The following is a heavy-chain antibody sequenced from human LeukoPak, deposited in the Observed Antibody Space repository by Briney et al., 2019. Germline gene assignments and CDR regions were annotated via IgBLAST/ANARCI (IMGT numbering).Heavy chain of an antibody. CDR3: ARGRRQLVRSWGY. Sequence: KSSETLSLTCAVYGGSFSGYYWSWIRQPPGKGLEWIGEINHSGSTNYNPSLKSRVTISVDTSKNQFSLKLSSVTAADTAVYYCARGRRQLVRSWGYWGQGTLVTVSS. V-gene: IGHV4-34*01. CDR1: GGSFSGYY. D-gene: IGHD6-13*01. J-gene: IGHJ4*02. CDR2: INHSGST.